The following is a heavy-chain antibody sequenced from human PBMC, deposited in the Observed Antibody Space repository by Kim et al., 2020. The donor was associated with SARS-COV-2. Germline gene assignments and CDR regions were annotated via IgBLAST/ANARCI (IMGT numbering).Heavy chain of an antibody. V-gene: IGHV3-23*01. D-gene: IGHD6-13*01. CDR1: GFTFSSYA. CDR2: ITGSGGST. CDR3: AKDLIAAGGKG. J-gene: IGHJ4*02. Sequence: GGSLRLSCAASGFTFSSYAMSWVRQAPGKGLEWVSAITGSGGSTYYADSVKGRFTISRDNSKNTLYLQMNSLRAEDTAVYYCAKDLIAAGGKGWGQGTLVTVSS.